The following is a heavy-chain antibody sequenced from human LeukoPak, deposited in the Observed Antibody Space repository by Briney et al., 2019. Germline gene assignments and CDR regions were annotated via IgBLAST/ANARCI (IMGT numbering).Heavy chain of an antibody. CDR1: GGTFSSYA. J-gene: IGHJ4*02. Sequence: ASVKVSCKASGGTFSSYAISWVRPAPGQGLEWMGGIIPIFGTANYAQKFQGRVTITTDESTSTAYMELSSLRSEDTAVYYCARAGLEMATITSFDYWGQGTLVTVSS. CDR2: IIPIFGTA. V-gene: IGHV1-69*05. CDR3: ARAGLEMATITSFDY. D-gene: IGHD5-24*01.